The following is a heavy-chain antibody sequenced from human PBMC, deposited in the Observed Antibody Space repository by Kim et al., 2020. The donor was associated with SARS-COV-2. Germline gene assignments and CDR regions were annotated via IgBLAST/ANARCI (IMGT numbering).Heavy chain of an antibody. CDR2: ISPISDAT. CDR3: VKGGLRSAFDF. Sequence: GRSLRLSCAASGFTFRSFPMSWVRQAPEKGLEFVSSISPISDATAYADSVRGRFAISRDNSETTLYLEMNSLRGDDTAMYYCVKGGLRSAFDFRGQGTLVTVS. V-gene: IGHV3-23*01. CDR1: GFTFRSFP. J-gene: IGHJ4*02.